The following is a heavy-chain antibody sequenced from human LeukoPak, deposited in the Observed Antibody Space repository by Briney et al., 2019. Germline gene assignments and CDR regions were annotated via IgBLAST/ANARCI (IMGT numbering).Heavy chain of an antibody. J-gene: IGHJ4*02. CDR1: GFTFSSYG. Sequence: QSGGSLRLSCAASGFTFSSYGMHWVRQAPGKGLVWVSLINNDGSITNYADSVKGRFTISRDNAKNTVYLQMNSLRAEDTAVYYCAIGGTYGLGSWGQGTLVTVSS. CDR2: INNDGSIT. D-gene: IGHD3-10*01. CDR3: AIGGTYGLGS. V-gene: IGHV3-74*01.